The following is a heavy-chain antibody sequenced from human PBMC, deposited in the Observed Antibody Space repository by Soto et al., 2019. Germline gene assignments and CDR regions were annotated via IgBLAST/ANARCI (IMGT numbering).Heavy chain of an antibody. V-gene: IGHV2-5*01. CDR2: IYWNDDK. Sequence: QITLKESGPTLVKPTQTLTLTCTFSGFSLSTSGVGVGWIRQPPGTALEWLALIYWNDDKRYSPSLKSRLTITKDTSKSQVVLTMTNMDPVDTATYYCAHGSYGDFRLNFDCWGQGTLVTVSS. CDR1: GFSLSTSGVG. J-gene: IGHJ4*02. D-gene: IGHD4-17*01. CDR3: AHGSYGDFRLNFDC.